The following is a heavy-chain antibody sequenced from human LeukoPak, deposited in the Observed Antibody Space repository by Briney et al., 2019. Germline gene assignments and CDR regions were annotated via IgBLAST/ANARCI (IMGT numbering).Heavy chain of an antibody. J-gene: IGHJ3*02. Sequence: GGSLRLSCAASGFTVSSNYMSWVRQAPGKGLEWVSVIYSGGSTYYADSVKGRFTISRDNSKNTLYLQMNSLRAEDTAVYYCARDMSHTGGAFDIWGQGAMVTVSP. D-gene: IGHD1-14*01. CDR3: ARDMSHTGGAFDI. V-gene: IGHV3-66*02. CDR2: IYSGGST. CDR1: GFTVSSNY.